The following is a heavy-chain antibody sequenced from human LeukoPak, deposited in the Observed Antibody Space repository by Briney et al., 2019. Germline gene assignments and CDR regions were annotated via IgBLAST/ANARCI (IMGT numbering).Heavy chain of an antibody. V-gene: IGHV1-18*01. CDR2: ISTYNGNT. CDR3: ARVPRRWLHTDY. CDR1: GNTFTSYG. D-gene: IGHD5-24*01. J-gene: IGHJ4*02. Sequence: ASVKVSCKASGNTFTSYGISWVRQAPGQGLEWMGWISTYNGNTNYAQKLQGRVTLTTDTSTSTAYMDLRSLRSDDTAVYYCARVPRRWLHTDYWGQGTLVTVSS.